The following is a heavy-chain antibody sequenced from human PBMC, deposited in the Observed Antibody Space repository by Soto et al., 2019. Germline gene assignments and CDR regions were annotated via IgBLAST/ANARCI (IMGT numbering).Heavy chain of an antibody. D-gene: IGHD2-15*01. V-gene: IGHV3-7*02. CDR2: TKPDETET. CDR3: ATIGDVAFHY. CDR1: GLAFSTYW. J-gene: IGHJ4*02. Sequence: EVQLVESGGGLVQPGGSLRLSCTTSGLAFSTYWMAWVRQAPGKGLEWVGNTKPDETETYYADSVEGRFTISRDNATSSLYLQLNSLRVEDTAVYYIATIGDVAFHYWGQGTPVTVSS.